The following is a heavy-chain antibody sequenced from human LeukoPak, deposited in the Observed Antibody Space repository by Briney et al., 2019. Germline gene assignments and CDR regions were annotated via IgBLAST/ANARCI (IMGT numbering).Heavy chain of an antibody. D-gene: IGHD3-16*01. Sequence: GRSLRLSCAASGFTFSSYEWNWVRQAPGKGLEWVSHISNSAIYYADSVKGRFTISRDNAKNSLYLQMNSLRAEDTAIYYCASPRGRAFDLWGQGTLVTVSS. CDR2: ISNSAI. CDR1: GFTFSSYE. CDR3: ASPRGRAFDL. V-gene: IGHV3-48*03. J-gene: IGHJ3*01.